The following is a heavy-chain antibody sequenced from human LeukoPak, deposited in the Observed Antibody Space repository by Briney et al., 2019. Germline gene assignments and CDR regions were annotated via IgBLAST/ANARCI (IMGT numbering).Heavy chain of an antibody. CDR3: ATRWGSSGYYRR. CDR1: GYTLTELS. Sequence: ASVKVSCKVSGYTLTELSMHWVRQAPGKGLEWMGGFDPEDGETIYAQKFQGRVTMTEDTSTDTAYMELSSLRSEDTAVYYCATRWGSSGYYRRWGQGTLVTVSS. D-gene: IGHD3-22*01. CDR2: FDPEDGET. J-gene: IGHJ4*02. V-gene: IGHV1-24*01.